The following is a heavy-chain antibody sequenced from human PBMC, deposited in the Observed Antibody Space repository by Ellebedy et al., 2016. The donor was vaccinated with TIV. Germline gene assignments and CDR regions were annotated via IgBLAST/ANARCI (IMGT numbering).Heavy chain of an antibody. Sequence: GGSLRLSCAVSGFSFSSYWMSWVRQAPGKGLEWVANIRQDGSKNYVDSVEGRFTISRDNAKKSLYLQMSSLRAEDTAVYYCATDGSYGDYRSPTHAFVFWGQGTLVIVSS. D-gene: IGHD4-17*01. J-gene: IGHJ3*01. CDR1: GFSFSSYW. CDR3: ATDGSYGDYRSPTHAFVF. CDR2: IRQDGSK. V-gene: IGHV3-7*01.